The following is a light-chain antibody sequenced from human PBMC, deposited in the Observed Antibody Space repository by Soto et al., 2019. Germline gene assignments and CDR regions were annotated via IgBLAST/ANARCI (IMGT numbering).Light chain of an antibody. CDR2: GPS. CDR1: QSVTSGY. V-gene: IGKV3-20*01. CDR3: QQYGSSPLT. Sequence: EIVLTQSPGTLSLSPGERATLSCRASQSVTSGYLGWYQQKPGQAPRLLIFGPSSRATGIPDRFSGSGSGTDFTLTISRLEPEDFAVYYCQQYGSSPLTFGGGTKVEIK. J-gene: IGKJ4*01.